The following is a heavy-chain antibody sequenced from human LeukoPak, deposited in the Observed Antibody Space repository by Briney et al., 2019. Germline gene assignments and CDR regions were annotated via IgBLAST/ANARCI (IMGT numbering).Heavy chain of an antibody. CDR3: ARGKDAGSGSYSYYYYYMDV. D-gene: IGHD1-26*01. CDR1: GGSISSYY. V-gene: IGHV4-59*01. Sequence: PSETLSLTCTVSGGSISSYYWSWIRQLPGKGLEWIGYIYYSGSTNYNPSLKSRVTISVDTSKNQFSLKLSSVTAADTAVYYCARGKDAGSGSYSYYYYYMDVWGKGTTVTVSS. CDR2: IYYSGST. J-gene: IGHJ6*03.